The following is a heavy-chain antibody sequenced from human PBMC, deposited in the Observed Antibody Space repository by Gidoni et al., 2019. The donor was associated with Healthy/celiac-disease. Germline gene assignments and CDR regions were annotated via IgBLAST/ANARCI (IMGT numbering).Heavy chain of an antibody. V-gene: IGHV5-51*03. D-gene: IGHD6-6*01. Sequence: EVQLVQSGAEVKKPGESLKISCKGSGYSFTSYWIGWVRQMPGKGLEWMGIIYPGDSDTRYSPSFQGQVTISADKSISTAYLQWSSLKASDTAMYYCARPPNPIAARRGAVDYWGQGTLVTVSS. CDR1: GYSFTSYW. CDR2: IYPGDSDT. J-gene: IGHJ4*02. CDR3: ARPPNPIAARRGAVDY.